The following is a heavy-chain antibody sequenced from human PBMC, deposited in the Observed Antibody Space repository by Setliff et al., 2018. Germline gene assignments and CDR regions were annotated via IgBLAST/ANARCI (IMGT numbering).Heavy chain of an antibody. CDR2: IYYSGNT. CDR3: ARRIVGAVDGFDI. CDR1: GASITTSNSY. D-gene: IGHD1-26*01. Sequence: SETLSLTCTVSGASITTSNSYWGWIRQPPGKGLEWIAHIYYSGNTFYNPSLGSRLTISGDTSKNQFSLKLSSVTAADTAVYYCARRIVGAVDGFDIWGQGTTVTVSS. J-gene: IGHJ3*02. V-gene: IGHV4-39*01.